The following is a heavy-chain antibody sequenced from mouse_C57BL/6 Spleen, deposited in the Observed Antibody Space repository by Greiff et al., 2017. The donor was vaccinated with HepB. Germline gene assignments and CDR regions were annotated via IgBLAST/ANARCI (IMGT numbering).Heavy chain of an antibody. CDR1: GYTFTSYW. J-gene: IGHJ4*01. Sequence: VQLQQPGAELVRPGSSVKLSCKASGYTFTSYWMHWVKQRPIQGLEWIGNIDPSDSETHYNQKFKDKATLTVDKSSSTAYMQLSSLTSEDSAVYYCERGYDYGGEAMDDWGQGTSGPVSS. V-gene: IGHV1-52*01. CDR2: IDPSDSET. D-gene: IGHD2-4*01. CDR3: ERGYDYGGEAMDD.